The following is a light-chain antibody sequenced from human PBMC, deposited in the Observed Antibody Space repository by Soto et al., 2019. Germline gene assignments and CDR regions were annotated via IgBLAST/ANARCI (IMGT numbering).Light chain of an antibody. V-gene: IGKV1-5*01. CDR3: QQYNSYSA. CDR1: QSISSW. J-gene: IGKJ2*01. Sequence: DIQMTQSPSTLSASVGDRVTITCRASQSISSWLAWYQQKPGKAPKLLIYDASSLESGVPSRVSGSGSGTEFTLTISSLRPDDFATYYCQQYNSYSAFGQGTKVDIK. CDR2: DAS.